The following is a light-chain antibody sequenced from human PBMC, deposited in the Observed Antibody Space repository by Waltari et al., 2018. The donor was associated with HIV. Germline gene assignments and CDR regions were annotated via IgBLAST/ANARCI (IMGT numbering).Light chain of an antibody. V-gene: IGLV2-18*02. CDR3: SSYATNTWV. Sequence: QSALTQPPSVSGSHGQSVTISCTGASTDSRFYNRVSWYQQSPGSAPKLLIYEVTNRPSGVPDRFSVSKSGNTASLTISGLQAEDEGDYYCSSYATNTWVFGGGTKLTVL. J-gene: IGLJ3*02. CDR1: STDSRFYNR. CDR2: EVT.